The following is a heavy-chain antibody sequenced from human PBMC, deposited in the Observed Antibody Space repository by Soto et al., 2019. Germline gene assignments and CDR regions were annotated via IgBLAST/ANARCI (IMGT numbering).Heavy chain of an antibody. CDR3: ARXGRFEGIVVVPAAPVDY. V-gene: IGHV1-2*02. J-gene: IGHJ4*02. Sequence: ASVKVSCKASGYTFTGYYMHWVRQAPGQGLEWMGWINPNSGGTNYAQKFQGRVTMTRDTSISTAYMELSRLRSDDTAVYYCARXGRFEGIVVVPAAPVDYWGQGTLVTVSS. CDR1: GYTFTGYY. CDR2: INPNSGGT. D-gene: IGHD2-2*01.